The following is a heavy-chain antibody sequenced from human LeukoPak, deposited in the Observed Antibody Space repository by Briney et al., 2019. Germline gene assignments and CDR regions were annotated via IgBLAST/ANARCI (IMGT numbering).Heavy chain of an antibody. CDR2: ISGSGGNT. CDR1: GFTFRYYA. Sequence: GGSLRLSCAASGFTFRYYAMSWVRQAPGKGLEWVSTISGSGGNTYYADSVKGRFTISRDNSKNTLYLQMNSLRAEDTAVYYCANPIAADTDYWGQGTLVTVSS. J-gene: IGHJ4*02. D-gene: IGHD6-13*01. V-gene: IGHV3-23*01. CDR3: ANPIAADTDY.